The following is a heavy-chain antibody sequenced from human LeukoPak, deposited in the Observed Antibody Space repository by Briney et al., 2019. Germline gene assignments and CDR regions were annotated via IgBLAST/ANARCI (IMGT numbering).Heavy chain of an antibody. CDR2: ISYDGSNK. D-gene: IGHD1-26*01. V-gene: IGHV3-30*18. CDR1: GFTFSSYG. J-gene: IGHJ4*02. CDR3: AKDRQPLHLLAYYFDY. Sequence: GGSLRLSCAASGFTFSSYGMHWVRQAPGKGLEWVAVISYDGSNKYYADSVKGRFTISRDNSKHTLYLQMNSLRAEDTAVYYCAKDRQPLHLLAYYFDYWGQGTLVTVSS.